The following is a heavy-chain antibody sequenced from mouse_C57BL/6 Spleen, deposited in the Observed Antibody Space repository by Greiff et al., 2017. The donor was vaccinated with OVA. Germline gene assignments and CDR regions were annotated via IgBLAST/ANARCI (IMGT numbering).Heavy chain of an antibody. J-gene: IGHJ2*01. CDR2: IYPSDSET. V-gene: IGHV1-61*01. CDR3: ARGYYGSSYLDY. D-gene: IGHD1-1*01. Sequence: QVQLQQSGAELVRPGSSVKLSCKASGYTFTSYWMDWVKQRPGQGLEWIGNIYPSDSETHYNQKFKDKATLTVDKSSSTAYMQLSSLTSEDSAVYYCARGYYGSSYLDYWGQGTTLTVSS. CDR1: GYTFTSYW.